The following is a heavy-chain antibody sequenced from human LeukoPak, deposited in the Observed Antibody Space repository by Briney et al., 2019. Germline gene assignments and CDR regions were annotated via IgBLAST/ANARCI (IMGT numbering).Heavy chain of an antibody. CDR3: ARDRYYDSSGYYGP. Sequence: KAGGSLRLSCAASGFTFSDYYMSWIRQAPGKGLEWVSYISSSGSTIYYADSEKGRFTISRDNAKNSLYLQMNSLRAEDTAVYYCARDRYYDSSGYYGPWGQGTLVTVSS. V-gene: IGHV3-11*01. D-gene: IGHD3-22*01. CDR1: GFTFSDYY. J-gene: IGHJ5*02. CDR2: ISSSGSTI.